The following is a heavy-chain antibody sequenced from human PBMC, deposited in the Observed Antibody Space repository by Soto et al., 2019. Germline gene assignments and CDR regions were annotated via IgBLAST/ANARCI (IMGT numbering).Heavy chain of an antibody. V-gene: IGHV3-23*01. J-gene: IGHJ6*02. CDR3: AKGKYLSISYSAMDV. CDR2: FGGSGSGDST. Sequence: VQLLESGGGLVQPGGSLRLSCAASGFTFSRHAMSWVRQAPGKGLEWVSTFGGSGSGDSTHYADSVKGRFTISRDNAKNTLYLQMNSLRAEDTAVYYCAKGKYLSISYSAMDVWGQGTTVTVSS. CDR1: GFTFSRHA. D-gene: IGHD5-18*01.